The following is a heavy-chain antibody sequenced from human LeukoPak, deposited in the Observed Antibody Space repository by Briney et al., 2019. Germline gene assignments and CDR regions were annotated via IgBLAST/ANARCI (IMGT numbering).Heavy chain of an antibody. CDR2: ISPRGST. J-gene: IGHJ3*02. V-gene: IGHV4-4*02. CDR1: GASISSSNW. Sequence: SETLSLTCAVSGASISSSNWWSWVRQPPGKGLEWIGEISPRGSTNYNPSLKSRLTISVDTSKNQFSLKLSSVTAADTAVYYCARHQAFPFWVQLWPDAFDIWGQGTMVTVSS. CDR3: ARHQAFPFWVQLWPDAFDI. D-gene: IGHD5-18*01.